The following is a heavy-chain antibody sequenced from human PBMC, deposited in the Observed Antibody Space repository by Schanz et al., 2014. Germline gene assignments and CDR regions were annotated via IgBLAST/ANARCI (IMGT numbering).Heavy chain of an antibody. J-gene: IGHJ4*02. CDR2: NSHDGNFT. Sequence: EVQLVESGGGLVQPGGSLRLSCAASGFTFSDSWMHWVRQAPGKGLVWVSRNSHDGNFTTFADSVKGRFTISRDNAKNALYLQMNSLRAEDTAVYYCVRDTDYHFDYWGQGTLVTVSS. D-gene: IGHD4-17*01. CDR3: VRDTDYHFDY. V-gene: IGHV3-74*01. CDR1: GFTFSDSW.